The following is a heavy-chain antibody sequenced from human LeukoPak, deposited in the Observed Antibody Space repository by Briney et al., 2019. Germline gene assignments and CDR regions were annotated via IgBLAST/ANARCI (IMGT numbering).Heavy chain of an antibody. CDR3: ARRFPHPSTTVVTFGFDY. CDR1: GYSFTSYW. Sequence: GESLKISCKGSGYSFTSYWIGWVRQMPGKGLEWMGIIYPGDSDTRYSPSFQGQVTISADKSISTAYLQWSSLKASDTAMYYCARRFPHPSTTVVTFGFDYWGQGTLVTVSS. J-gene: IGHJ4*02. CDR2: IYPGDSDT. V-gene: IGHV5-51*01. D-gene: IGHD4-23*01.